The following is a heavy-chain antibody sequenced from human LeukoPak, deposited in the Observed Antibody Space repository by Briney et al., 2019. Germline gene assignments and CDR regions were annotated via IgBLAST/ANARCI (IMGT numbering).Heavy chain of an antibody. CDR2: ISNSGYGT. V-gene: IGHV3-23*01. CDR1: GFTFSIYA. D-gene: IGHD3-3*01. J-gene: IGHJ4*02. CDR3: ARDRGGADDFWSGYYTGYFDY. Sequence: PGGSLRLSCAPSGFTFSIYAMIWVRQAPGKGLEWVSAISNSGYGTYYADSVKGRFTISRDNAKNSLYLQMNSLRAEDTAVYYCARDRGGADDFWSGYYTGYFDYWGQGTLVTVSS.